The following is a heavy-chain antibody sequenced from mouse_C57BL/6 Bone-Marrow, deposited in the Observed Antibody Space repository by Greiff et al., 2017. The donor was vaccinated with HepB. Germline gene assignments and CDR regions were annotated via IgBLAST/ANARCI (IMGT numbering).Heavy chain of an antibody. CDR3: ARPTFYDYLWYFDV. V-gene: IGHV5-17*01. Sequence: VQLKESGGGLVKPGGSLKLSCAASGFTFSDYGMHWVRQAPEKGLEWVAYISSGSSTIYYADTVKGRFTISRDNAKNTLFLQMTSLRSEDTAMYYCARPTFYDYLWYFDVWGTGTTVTVSS. CDR2: ISSGSSTI. D-gene: IGHD2-4*01. CDR1: GFTFSDYG. J-gene: IGHJ1*03.